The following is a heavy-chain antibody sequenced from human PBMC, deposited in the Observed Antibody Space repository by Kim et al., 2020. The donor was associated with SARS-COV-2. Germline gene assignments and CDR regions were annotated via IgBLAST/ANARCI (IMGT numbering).Heavy chain of an antibody. J-gene: IGHJ4*02. CDR3: ARDGTTRNGGYYFDY. CDR1: GYTFSSYT. CDR2: INVGYGNT. V-gene: IGHV1-3*01. Sequence: ASVKVSCKASGYTFSSYTMHWVRQAPGQGLEWMGWINVGYGNTKYLQKFQGRVTITRDTSASTAYMELSSLRSEDTAVYYCARDGTTRNGGYYFDYWGQGVLLTVSS. D-gene: IGHD1-1*01.